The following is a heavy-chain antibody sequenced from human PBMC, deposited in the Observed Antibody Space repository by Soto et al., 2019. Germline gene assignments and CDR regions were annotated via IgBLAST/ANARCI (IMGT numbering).Heavy chain of an antibody. D-gene: IGHD3-10*01. CDR1: GGSISSGGYY. CDR2: IYYSGST. CDR3: ARGVTLVRGVIHTPYFDY. Sequence: SETLSLTCAVSGGSISSGGYYWSLIRQHPGKGLEWIGYIYYSGSTYYNPSLKSRVTISVDTSKNQFSLKLSSVTAADTAVYYCARGVTLVRGVIHTPYFDYWGQGALVTVSS. J-gene: IGHJ4*02. V-gene: IGHV4-31*11.